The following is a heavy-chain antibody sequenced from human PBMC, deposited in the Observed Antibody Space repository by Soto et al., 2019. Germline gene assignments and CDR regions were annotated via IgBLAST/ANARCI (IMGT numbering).Heavy chain of an antibody. CDR1: GGSFSGYY. J-gene: IGHJ6*02. D-gene: IGHD4-4*01. Sequence: HSETLSLTCAVYGGSFSGYYWSWIRQPPGKGLEWIGEINHSGSTNYNPSLKSRVTISVDTSKNQFSLKLSSVTAADTAVYYCARDRVTTYYYYGMDVWGQGTTVTVSS. V-gene: IGHV4-34*01. CDR2: INHSGST. CDR3: ARDRVTTYYYYGMDV.